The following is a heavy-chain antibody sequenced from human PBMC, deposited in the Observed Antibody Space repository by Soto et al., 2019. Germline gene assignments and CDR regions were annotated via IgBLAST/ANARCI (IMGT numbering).Heavy chain of an antibody. J-gene: IGHJ6*02. CDR1: GFTFSSYG. V-gene: IGHV3-30*18. Sequence: LRLSCAASGFTFSSYGMHWVRQAPGKGLEWVAVISYDGSNKYYADSVKGRFTISRDNSKNTLYLQMNSLRAEDTAVYYCAKKSAKYQLLFSGMDVWGQGTTVTVSS. CDR3: AKKSAKYQLLFSGMDV. D-gene: IGHD2-2*01. CDR2: ISYDGSNK.